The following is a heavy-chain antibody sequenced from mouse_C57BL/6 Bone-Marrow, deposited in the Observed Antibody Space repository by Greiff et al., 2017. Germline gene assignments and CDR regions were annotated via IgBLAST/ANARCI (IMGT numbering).Heavy chain of an antibody. CDR1: GFSLTSYG. J-gene: IGHJ3*01. D-gene: IGHD2-3*01. Sequence: QVHVKQSGPGLVQPSQSLSITCTVSGFSLTSYGVHWVRQSPGKGLEWLGVIWSGGSTDYNAAFISRLSISKDNSKSQVFFKMNSLQADDTAIYYCARRGEWLLPFAYWGQGTLVTVSA. CDR3: ARRGEWLLPFAY. V-gene: IGHV2-2*01. CDR2: IWSGGST.